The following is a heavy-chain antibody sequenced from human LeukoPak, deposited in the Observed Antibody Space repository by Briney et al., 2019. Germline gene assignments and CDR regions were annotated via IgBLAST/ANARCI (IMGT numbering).Heavy chain of an antibody. CDR3: ARLWFGDYFDY. V-gene: IGHV4-30-4*01. CDR2: IYYSGST. CDR1: GGSISSGDYY. J-gene: IGHJ4*02. D-gene: IGHD3-10*01. Sequence: SETLSLTCTVSGGSISSGDYYWSWIRQPPGKGLEWIGYIYYSGSTYYNPSLKSRVAISVDTSKNQFSLKLSSVTAADTAVYYCARLWFGDYFDYWGQGTLVTVSS.